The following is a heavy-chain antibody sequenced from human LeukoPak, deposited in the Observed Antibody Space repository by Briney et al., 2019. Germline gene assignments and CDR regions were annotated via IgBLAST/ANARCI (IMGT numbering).Heavy chain of an antibody. CDR1: GFTFSSYG. CDR2: ISYDGSNK. CDR3: AKETLGYSYGYGYDAFDI. J-gene: IGHJ3*02. D-gene: IGHD5-18*01. V-gene: IGHV3-30*18. Sequence: PGGSLRLSCAASGFTFSSYGMHWVRQAPGKGLEWVAVISYDGSNKYYADSVKGRFTISRDNSKNTLYLQMNSLRAEDTAVYYCAKETLGYSYGYGYDAFDIWGQGTMVTVSS.